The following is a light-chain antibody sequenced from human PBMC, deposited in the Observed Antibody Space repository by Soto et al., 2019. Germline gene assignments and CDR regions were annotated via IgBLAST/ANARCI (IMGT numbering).Light chain of an antibody. V-gene: IGLV4-69*01. J-gene: IGLJ2*01. CDR3: QTWGPGFRV. Sequence: QPVLTQSPSASASLGASVRLTCTLSSGHSTYSIAWHQQQPEKGPRFLMNLNSDGSLSKGDGIPDRFSGSTSGAERYLTISSLQSEDEADYYCQTWGPGFRVFSGGTKLTVL. CDR2: LNSDGSL. CDR1: SGHSTYS.